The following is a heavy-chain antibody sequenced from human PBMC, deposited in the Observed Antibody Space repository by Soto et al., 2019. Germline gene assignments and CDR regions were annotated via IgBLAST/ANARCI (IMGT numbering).Heavy chain of an antibody. V-gene: IGHV3-23*01. CDR2: INGGGGTT. J-gene: IGHJ4*02. Sequence: EVQLLESGGHLIQPGESLRLSCAASGFSFSGYTMNWVRQAQGKGLEWISGINGGGGTTYYAHSVKGRFTISRDDSKNILYLQMNSPRAEDTAIYYCAKDRHPDGIWTFDYWGRGTLVTVSS. CDR3: AKDRHPDGIWTFDY. D-gene: IGHD3-9*01. CDR1: GFSFSGYT.